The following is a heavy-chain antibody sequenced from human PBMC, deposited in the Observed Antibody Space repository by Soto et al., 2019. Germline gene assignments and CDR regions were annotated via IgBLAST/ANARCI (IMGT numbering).Heavy chain of an antibody. CDR3: AKATATGGGAFEI. V-gene: IGHV3-23*01. D-gene: IGHD2-8*02. J-gene: IGHJ3*02. Sequence: GSLRLSCAVSGFICSSYDMSWVRQAPGKGLAWVSTILVAGSQHYEDSVQGRFTISRDTSKNTVFLYMNSLTAGDTAVYYCAKATATGGGAFEIYGQGTMVTVSS. CDR1: GFICSSYD. CDR2: ILVAGSQ.